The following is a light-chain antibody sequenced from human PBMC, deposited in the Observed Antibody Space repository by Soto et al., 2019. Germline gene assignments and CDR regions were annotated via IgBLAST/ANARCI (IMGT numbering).Light chain of an antibody. CDR2: SNN. CDR1: GAKIGSST. J-gene: IGLJ1*01. Sequence: QSVLTQPPSESGRPGQRVRISYSGSGAKIGSSTVNLYEQLPGTTPKLLIYSNNQRPSGVPDRFSGSKSGTSASLAISGPQAEDEADYYRAAWDDSLNGRHVFGTGTKVTVL. CDR3: AAWDDSLNGRHV. V-gene: IGLV1-44*01.